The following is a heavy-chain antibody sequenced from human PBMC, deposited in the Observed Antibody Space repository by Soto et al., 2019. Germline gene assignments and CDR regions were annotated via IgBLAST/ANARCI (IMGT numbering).Heavy chain of an antibody. V-gene: IGHV1-18*04. Sequence: ASVKVSCKASGYTFNTHGITWVRQAPGQGLEWMGWISGYSGNTNYEQKFLGRASMTRDTSTNTAYMELRSLRSDDTAVYYCARGGQCTSTNCYRDFYRGMDVWGQGTTVTVSS. CDR1: GYTFNTHG. CDR2: ISGYSGNT. J-gene: IGHJ6*02. D-gene: IGHD2-2*01. CDR3: ARGGQCTSTNCYRDFYRGMDV.